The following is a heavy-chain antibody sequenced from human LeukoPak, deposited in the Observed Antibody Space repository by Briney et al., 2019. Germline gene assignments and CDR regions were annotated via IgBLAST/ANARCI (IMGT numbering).Heavy chain of an antibody. CDR1: GFTFSSYG. D-gene: IGHD6-19*01. CDR2: IWYDGSNK. Sequence: PGRSLRLSCAASGFTFSSYGMHWVRQAPGKGLEWVAVIWYDGSNKYYADSVKGRFTISRDNSKNTLYLQMNSLRAGDTAVYYCAKEKYSSGWCFDYWGQGTLVTVSS. V-gene: IGHV3-33*06. J-gene: IGHJ4*02. CDR3: AKEKYSSGWCFDY.